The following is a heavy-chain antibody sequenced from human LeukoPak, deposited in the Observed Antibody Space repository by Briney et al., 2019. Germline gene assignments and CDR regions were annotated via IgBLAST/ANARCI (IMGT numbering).Heavy chain of an antibody. CDR3: ARHFDF. CDR2: ISYSGSI. V-gene: IGHV4-39*01. J-gene: IGHJ4*02. Sequence: SETLSLSCTVSGDSISSDGSYWGWIRQPPGKGLEWIGTISYSGSIYYNPSFKSRVTISVDTSKNQFSLKLNSMTAADTAVYYCARHFDFWGQGTLVTVSS. CDR1: GDSISSDGSY.